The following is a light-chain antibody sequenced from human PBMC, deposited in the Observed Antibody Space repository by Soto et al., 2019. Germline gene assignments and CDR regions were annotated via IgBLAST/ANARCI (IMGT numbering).Light chain of an antibody. CDR3: QLYGVSPKT. CDR2: DAS. Sequence: EIVLTQSPATLSLSPGERATLSCRASQTLTNTYLAWYQQKPGQAPRLLIFDASTRATGIPDRFSGSGSGTDFTLTISRLEPEDFAVYCCQLYGVSPKTFGQGTNLEVK. J-gene: IGKJ1*01. CDR1: QTLTNTY. V-gene: IGKV3-20*01.